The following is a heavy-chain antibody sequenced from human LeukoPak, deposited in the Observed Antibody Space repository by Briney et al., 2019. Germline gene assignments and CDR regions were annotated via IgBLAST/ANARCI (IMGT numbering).Heavy chain of an antibody. D-gene: IGHD4-17*01. Sequence: GRSLRLSCAASGFTFSSYGMHWVRQAPGKGLEWVAVIWYDGSNKYYADSVKGRFTISRDNAKNSLYLQMNSLRAEDTAVYYCARDYGDYGDYWGQGTLVTVSS. J-gene: IGHJ4*02. CDR1: GFTFSSYG. CDR2: IWYDGSNK. V-gene: IGHV3-33*01. CDR3: ARDYGDYGDY.